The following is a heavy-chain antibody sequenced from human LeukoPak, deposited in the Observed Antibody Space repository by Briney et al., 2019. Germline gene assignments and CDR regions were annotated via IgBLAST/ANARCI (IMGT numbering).Heavy chain of an antibody. CDR1: GASLSTTYNY. CDR3: ARGIGAKGFDY. D-gene: IGHD2-21*01. V-gene: IGHV4-39*02. Sequence: SETLSLTCSVSGASLSTTYNYWAWIRQPPGKGLEWIGSIFYDGTTFYSPSLKTRVTLSVDTSMNRFSLRLNSVTAADTAVYYYARGIGAKGFDYWGQGTLVTVSS. J-gene: IGHJ4*02. CDR2: IFYDGTT.